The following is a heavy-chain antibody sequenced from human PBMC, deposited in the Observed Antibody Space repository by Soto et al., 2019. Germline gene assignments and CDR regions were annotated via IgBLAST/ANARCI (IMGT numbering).Heavy chain of an antibody. D-gene: IGHD5-18*01. Sequence: QDQLVQSGAEVKKPGASVKVSCKASGYTFTSYGINWVRQAPGQGLEWMGWVNIYKGNTNYAQKLQGRVTMTTDTSTSTAYLELRSLRSDDTAVYYCARERGGYSYGDYWGQGTQVTVSS. V-gene: IGHV1-18*01. J-gene: IGHJ4*02. CDR2: VNIYKGNT. CDR3: ARERGGYSYGDY. CDR1: GYTFTSYG.